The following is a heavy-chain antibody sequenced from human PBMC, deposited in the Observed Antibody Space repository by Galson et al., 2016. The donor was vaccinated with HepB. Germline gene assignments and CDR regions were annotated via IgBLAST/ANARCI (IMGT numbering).Heavy chain of an antibody. V-gene: IGHV4-59*01. D-gene: IGHD2-15*01. Sequence: SETLSLTCTVSGGSISTYYWTWIRQPPGKGLEWIGYIHYSGITNYNPSLKSRVTISVDLSTNQFSLNLNSVTAADTAVYYCASDQPSSGGVAYWGQGTLVTVSS. CDR1: GGSISTYY. J-gene: IGHJ4*02. CDR2: IHYSGIT. CDR3: ASDQPSSGGVAY.